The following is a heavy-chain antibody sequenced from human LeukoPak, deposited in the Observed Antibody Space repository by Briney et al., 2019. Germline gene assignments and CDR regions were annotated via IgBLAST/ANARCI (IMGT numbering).Heavy chain of an antibody. Sequence: GSLRLSCAASGFLFSNFGMNWVRQAPGKGLEWVSYISSSGSTIYYADSVKGRFTISRDNAKNSLYLQMNSLRAEDTAVYYCARATSYYYYGMDVWDQGTTVTVSS. CDR1: GFLFSNFG. J-gene: IGHJ6*02. CDR2: ISSSGSTI. CDR3: ARATSYYYYGMDV. V-gene: IGHV3-48*04.